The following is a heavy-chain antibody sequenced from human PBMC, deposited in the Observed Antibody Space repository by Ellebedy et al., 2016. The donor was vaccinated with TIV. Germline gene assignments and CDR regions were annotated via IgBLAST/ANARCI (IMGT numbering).Heavy chain of an antibody. CDR1: GFTVSSNY. CDR3: ASTGREQVDY. V-gene: IGHV3-53*01. CDR2: IYSGGST. J-gene: IGHJ4*02. D-gene: IGHD3-10*01. Sequence: PGGSLRLSCAVSGFTVSSNYMSWVRQAPGKGLEWASVIYSGGSTYYADSVKGRFTISRDNSKNTLYLQMNSLRAEDTAVYYCASTGREQVDYWGQGTLVTVSS.